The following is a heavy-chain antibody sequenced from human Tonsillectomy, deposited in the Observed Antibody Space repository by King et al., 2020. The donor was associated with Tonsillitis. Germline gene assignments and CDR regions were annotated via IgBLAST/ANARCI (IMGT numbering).Heavy chain of an antibody. CDR2: ISGSGSAI. D-gene: IGHD3-10*01. V-gene: IGHV3-48*03. J-gene: IGHJ4*02. CDR3: ARYYSSGTYLDY. CDR1: GFTFSSYE. Sequence: VQLVESGGGLVQPGGSLRLSCAASGFTFSSYEMNWVRQSPGKGLKWLSYISGSGSAIYYEDSVKGRFTISRDNAKNSLYLQMNSLRAEDTAIYYCARYYSSGTYLDYWGQGTLVTVSS.